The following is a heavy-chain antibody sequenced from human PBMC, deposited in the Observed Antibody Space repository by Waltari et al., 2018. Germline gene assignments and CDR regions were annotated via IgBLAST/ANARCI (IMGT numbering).Heavy chain of an antibody. Sequence: EVQLLESGGGLVQPGGSLRLSCVASGFTFSSYAMSWVRQAPGKGLEWVSAISGSGGSTYYADSVKGRFTISRDNSKNTLYLQMNSLRAEDTAVYYCAKDISGSGSYYADYWGQGTLVTVSS. J-gene: IGHJ4*02. CDR1: GFTFSSYA. CDR3: AKDISGSGSYYADY. CDR2: ISGSGGST. V-gene: IGHV3-23*01. D-gene: IGHD3-10*01.